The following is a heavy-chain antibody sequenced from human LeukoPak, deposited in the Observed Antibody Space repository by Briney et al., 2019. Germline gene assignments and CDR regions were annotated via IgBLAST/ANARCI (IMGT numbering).Heavy chain of an antibody. D-gene: IGHD3-22*01. CDR2: ISGSGGST. V-gene: IGHV3-23*01. CDR1: GITFSCYA. CDR3: AKDLGYYYDSSGYYHFDY. Sequence: GGSLRLSCSVSGITFSCYAMMGLRQAPGEGLEWWSAISGSGGSTHYAASVKGRFIISRANPKNTLYLQMNSLRAEDTAVYYCAKDLGYYYDSSGYYHFDYWGQGTLVTVSS. J-gene: IGHJ4*02.